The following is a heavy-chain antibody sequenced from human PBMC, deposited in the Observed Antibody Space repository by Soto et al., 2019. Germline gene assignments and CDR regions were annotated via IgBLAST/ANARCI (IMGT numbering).Heavy chain of an antibody. CDR3: ARGRYGDY. J-gene: IGHJ4*02. CDR2: ISAHNGNT. CDR1: GYIFTTYG. Sequence: QVHLVQSGAEVKKPGASVKVSCKGSGYIFTTYGSTWVRQAPGQGLEWMGWISAHNGNTNYAQKLQGRVTVTRDTSTSTAYMELRNLRSDDPAVYYCARGRYGDYWGQGALVTVSS. V-gene: IGHV1-18*01. D-gene: IGHD1-1*01.